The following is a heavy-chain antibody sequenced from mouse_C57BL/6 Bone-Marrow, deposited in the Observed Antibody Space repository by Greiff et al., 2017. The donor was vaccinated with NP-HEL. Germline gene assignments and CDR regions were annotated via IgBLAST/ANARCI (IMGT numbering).Heavy chain of an antibody. J-gene: IGHJ1*03. CDR1: GFTFSDYG. CDR3: ARRGDYGSSYEGWYFDV. CDR2: ISSGSSTI. D-gene: IGHD1-1*01. Sequence: EVKLEESGGGLVKPGGSLKLSCAASGFTFSDYGMHWVRQAPEKGLEWVAYISSGSSTIYYADTVKGRFTISRDNAKNTLFLQMTSLRSEDTAMYYCARRGDYGSSYEGWYFDVWGTGTTVTVSS. V-gene: IGHV5-17*01.